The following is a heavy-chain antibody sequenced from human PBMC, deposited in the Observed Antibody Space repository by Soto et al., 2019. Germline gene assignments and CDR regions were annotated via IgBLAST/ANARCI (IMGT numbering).Heavy chain of an antibody. CDR3: AKDLCVEVPAAMGMSSY. CDR2: ISYDGSNK. CDR1: GFTFSSYG. Sequence: QVQLVESGGGVVQPGRSLRLSCAASGFTFSSYGMHWVRQAPGKGLEWVAVISYDGSNKYYADSVKGRFTISRDNFKNTLYLQMNSLRAEDTAVYYCAKDLCVEVPAAMGMSSYWGQGTLVTVSS. V-gene: IGHV3-30*18. D-gene: IGHD2-2*01. J-gene: IGHJ4*02.